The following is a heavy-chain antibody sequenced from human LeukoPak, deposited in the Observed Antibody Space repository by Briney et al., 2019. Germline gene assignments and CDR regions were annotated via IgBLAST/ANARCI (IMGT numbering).Heavy chain of an antibody. V-gene: IGHV4-39*07. J-gene: IGHJ5*02. Sequence: SETLSLTCTVSGGSISSSSYYWGWIRQPPGKGLEWIGSIYYSGSTYYNPSLKSRVTISVDTSKNQFSLKLSSVTAADTAVYYCTRGGEWLRANWFDPWGQGTLVTVSS. CDR2: IYYSGST. D-gene: IGHD5-12*01. CDR1: GGSISSSSYY. CDR3: TRGGEWLRANWFDP.